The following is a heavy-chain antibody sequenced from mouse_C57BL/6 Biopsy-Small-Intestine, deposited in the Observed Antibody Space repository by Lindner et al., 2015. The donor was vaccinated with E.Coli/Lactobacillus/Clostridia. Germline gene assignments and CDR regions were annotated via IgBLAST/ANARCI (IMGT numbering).Heavy chain of an antibody. CDR2: FNPSNGGT. D-gene: IGHD2-3*01. V-gene: IGHV1-19*01. CDR1: GYTFTDYY. J-gene: IGHJ2*01. CDR3: ARDGPKDYFDY. Sequence: VQLQESGPELVKPGASVKMSCKASGYTFTDYYMNWVKQSHGKSLEWMGRFNPSNGGTSYNQKFKGKATLTVDKSLSTAYMQLNSLTSEDSAVYYCARDGPKDYFDYWGQGTTLTVSS.